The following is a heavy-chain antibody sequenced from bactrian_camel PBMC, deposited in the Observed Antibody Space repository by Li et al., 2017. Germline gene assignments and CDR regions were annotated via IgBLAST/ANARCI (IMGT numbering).Heavy chain of an antibody. D-gene: IGHD3*01. CDR1: GFTFSLWS. J-gene: IGHJ4*01. Sequence: VQLVESGGGSVQAGGSLRLSCATSGFTFSLWSIAWFRQAPGKEREGVATIDAENTATYGKSVKGRFTISRDNAKNTLYLQMNSLEPEDTAMYYCMADRTKNLEAMIFGRVYSGPGTQ. CDR3: MADRTKNLEAMIFGRVY. V-gene: IGHV3S53*01. CDR2: IDAENTA.